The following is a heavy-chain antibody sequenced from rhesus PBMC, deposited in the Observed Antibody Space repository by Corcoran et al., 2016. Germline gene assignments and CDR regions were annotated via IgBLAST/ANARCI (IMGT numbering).Heavy chain of an antibody. CDR3: ARRYCSRGVCYFDY. J-gene: IGHJ4*01. D-gene: IGHD2-39*01. V-gene: IGHV4-76*01. CDR2: IFGSSGST. CDR1: GGSFSGGYA. Sequence: QVQLQESGPGLVKSSETLSLTCAVSGGSFSGGYALRGTRQPPGKGLGWIGHIFGSSGSTNYNPSLNNRVTISKDTSKNQFSLKLSSVTAADTAVYYCARRYCSRGVCYFDYWGQGVLVTVSS.